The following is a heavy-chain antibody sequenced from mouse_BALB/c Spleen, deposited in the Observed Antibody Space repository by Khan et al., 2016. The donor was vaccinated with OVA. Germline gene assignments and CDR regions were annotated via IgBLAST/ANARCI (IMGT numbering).Heavy chain of an antibody. J-gene: IGHJ3*01. D-gene: IGHD2-2*01. CDR1: GYTFSSYW. CDR2: IFPGSVST. Sequence: VQLQESGGDLMKPGASVKISCKATGYTFSSYWIEWVKQRPGHGLEWLGQIFPGSVSTTYNEKFKGKATFTADTSSNTAYMQLSSLTSEDSAVYVCARGGYGGFAYWGQGTLVTVSA. V-gene: IGHV1-9*01. CDR3: ARGGYGGFAY.